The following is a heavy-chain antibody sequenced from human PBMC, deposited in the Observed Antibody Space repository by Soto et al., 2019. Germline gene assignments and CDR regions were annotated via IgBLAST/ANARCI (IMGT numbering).Heavy chain of an antibody. Sequence: EVQLVESGGGLVQPGRSLRLSFAASGFTFGDYAMHWVRQAPGKGLEWVSGITWNSDNIGYADSVTVRFTISIDNANNSLYLQMNSLRAEDTALYYCAKDILVVAGEYYFDYWGQGTLVTVSS. CDR2: ITWNSDNI. V-gene: IGHV3-9*01. D-gene: IGHD6-19*01. CDR3: AKDILVVAGEYYFDY. CDR1: GFTFGDYA. J-gene: IGHJ4*02.